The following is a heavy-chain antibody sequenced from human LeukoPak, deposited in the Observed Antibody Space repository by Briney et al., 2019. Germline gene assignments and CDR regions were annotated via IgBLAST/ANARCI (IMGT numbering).Heavy chain of an antibody. CDR1: GFTFNSYA. D-gene: IGHD2/OR15-2a*01. CDR2: ISGSGDST. Sequence: GGSLRLSCAASGFTFNSYAMSWVRQAPGKGLEWVSGISGSGDSTYYADSVKGRFTISRDNSKNTLYLQMHSLRAEDTALYYCAKANRNYYGMDVWGQGTTVTVSS. J-gene: IGHJ6*02. V-gene: IGHV3-23*01. CDR3: AKANRNYYGMDV.